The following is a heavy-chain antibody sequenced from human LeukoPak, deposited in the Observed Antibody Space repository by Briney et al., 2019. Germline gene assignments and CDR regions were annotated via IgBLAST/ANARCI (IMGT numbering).Heavy chain of an antibody. CDR3: AKHDGNQWLGTFDY. Sequence: GGSLRLSCAGSGFTFSSSGMPWVRQAPGKGLEWVAVISYDGYTKDYADSVKGRFTISRDNSKNTLYLQMNSLRAEDTAVYYCAKHDGNQWLGTFDYWGQGTLVSVSS. CDR2: ISYDGYTK. J-gene: IGHJ4*02. V-gene: IGHV3-30*18. CDR1: GFTFSSSG. D-gene: IGHD6-19*01.